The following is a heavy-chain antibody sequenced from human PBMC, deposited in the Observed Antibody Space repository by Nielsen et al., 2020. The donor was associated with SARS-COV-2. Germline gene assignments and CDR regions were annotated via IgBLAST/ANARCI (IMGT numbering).Heavy chain of an antibody. J-gene: IGHJ4*02. V-gene: IGHV2-5*01. Sequence: WIRQPPGKALEWLALIYWNDDKRYSPSLKSRLTITKNTSKNQVVLTMTNMDSVDTATYYCAHSDIVVVVAATLPYYFDYWGQGTLVTVSS. CDR2: IYWNDDK. CDR3: AHSDIVVVVAATLPYYFDY. D-gene: IGHD2-15*01.